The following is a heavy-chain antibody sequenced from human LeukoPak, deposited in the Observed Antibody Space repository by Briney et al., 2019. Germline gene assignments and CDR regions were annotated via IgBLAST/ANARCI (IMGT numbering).Heavy chain of an antibody. Sequence: SVTVSCKASGCIFISYDFNWVGQPAGQGVEGMGWMNTESGKRGYAQKVQGRVSMTRNTSISTGYMELRRLRSEATAAYYCARGPMVRGVIRRSQYYYYFGMYVWGKGTTVTVSS. J-gene: IGHJ6*04. V-gene: IGHV1-8*01. D-gene: IGHD3-10*01. CDR2: MNTESGKR. CDR3: ARGPMVRGVIRRSQYYYYFGMYV. CDR1: GCIFISYD.